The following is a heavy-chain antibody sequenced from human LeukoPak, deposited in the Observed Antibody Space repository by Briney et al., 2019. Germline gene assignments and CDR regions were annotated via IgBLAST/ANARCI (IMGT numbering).Heavy chain of an antibody. CDR3: AKSIAVAGTSSWFDP. CDR2: ICGSGEST. J-gene: IGHJ5*02. CDR1: GFTFRVYA. Sequence: GGSLRLSCAASGFTFRVYAMSWVRAAPEKGLGWVSAICGSGESTYYAESVKGRFTLSRDNSKNTLYLQINSLRAEETAVYYYAKSIAVAGTSSWFDPWGQGTLVTVSS. D-gene: IGHD6-19*01. V-gene: IGHV3-23*01.